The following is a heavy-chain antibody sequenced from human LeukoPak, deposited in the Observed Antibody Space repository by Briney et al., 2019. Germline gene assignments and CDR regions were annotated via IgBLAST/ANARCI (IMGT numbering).Heavy chain of an antibody. CDR2: ISNGNSPI. J-gene: IGHJ4*02. V-gene: IGHV3-11*01. Sequence: GGSLRLSCAASGFTFSDYYMNWIRQVPGKGLEWVSYISNGNSPIYYADSVKGRFTISRDNSRNSLYLQMNSLRTEDTALYYCAKDHSVLQWLGDFDYWGQGTLVTVSS. CDR3: AKDHSVLQWLGDFDY. D-gene: IGHD6-19*01. CDR1: GFTFSDYY.